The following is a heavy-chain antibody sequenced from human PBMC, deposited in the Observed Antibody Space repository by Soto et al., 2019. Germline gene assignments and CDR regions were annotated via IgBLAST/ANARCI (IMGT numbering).Heavy chain of an antibody. CDR2: IIPIFGTA. CDR3: ARVRVDRIDY. V-gene: IGHV1-69*13. J-gene: IGHJ4*02. CDR1: GGTFSSYA. D-gene: IGHD2-15*01. Sequence: GASVKVSCKASGGTFSSYAISWVRQAPGQGLEWMGGIIPIFGTANYAQKFQGRVTITADESTSTAYMELNSLRSEDTAVYYCARVRVDRIDYWGQGTLVTVSS.